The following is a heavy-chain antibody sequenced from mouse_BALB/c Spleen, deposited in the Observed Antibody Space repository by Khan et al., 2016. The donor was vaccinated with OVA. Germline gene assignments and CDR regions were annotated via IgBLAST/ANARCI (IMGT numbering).Heavy chain of an antibody. CDR2: ISYSGST. Sequence: EVQLQQSGPGLVKPSQSLSLTCTVSGYSITSYYAWNWIRQPAGNKLEWMGYISYSGSTNYNPSLKSRISITRDTSKNQFFLQFNSVTTEDTATYYCARGGSRYNYAMDYWGQGTSVTVSS. V-gene: IGHV3-2*02. J-gene: IGHJ4*01. D-gene: IGHD1-1*02. CDR3: ARGGSRYNYAMDY. CDR1: GYSITSYYA.